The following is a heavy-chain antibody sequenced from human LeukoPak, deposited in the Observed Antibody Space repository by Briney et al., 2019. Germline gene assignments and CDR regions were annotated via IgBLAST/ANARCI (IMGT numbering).Heavy chain of an antibody. Sequence: GASVKVSCKASGYTFTSYGISWVRQAPGQGLEWMGWISAYNGNTNYAQKLQGRVTMTTDTSTSTAYMELRSLRSDDTAVYYCARVSLRSNYGWFDPWGQGTLVTVSS. V-gene: IGHV1-18*01. CDR2: ISAYNGNT. CDR3: ARVSLRSNYGWFDP. D-gene: IGHD4-11*01. J-gene: IGHJ5*02. CDR1: GYTFTSYG.